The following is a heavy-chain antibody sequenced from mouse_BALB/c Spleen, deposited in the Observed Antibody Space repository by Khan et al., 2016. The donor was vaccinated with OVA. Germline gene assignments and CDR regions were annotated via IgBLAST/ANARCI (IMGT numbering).Heavy chain of an antibody. J-gene: IGHJ3*01. D-gene: IGHD1-1*02. V-gene: IGHV5-6*01. Sequence: EVQLQESGGDLVKTGGSLKLSCAASGFTFSTYGMSWVSQTPDKRLEWVATISSGGHYTYYIDSVKGRFTISRDNAKNILYLQMTSLRSEDTDIYYCARLAYYCDGEGFAYWGQGTLVTVSA. CDR1: GFTFSTYG. CDR2: ISSGGHYT. CDR3: ARLAYYCDGEGFAY.